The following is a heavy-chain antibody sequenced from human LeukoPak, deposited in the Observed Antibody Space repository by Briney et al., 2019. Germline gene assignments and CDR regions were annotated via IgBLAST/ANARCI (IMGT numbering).Heavy chain of an antibody. CDR2: ISSSSSYI. D-gene: IGHD3-16*01. Sequence: GSLRLSCAASGFTFSSYSMNWVRQAPGKGLEWVSSISSSSSYIYYADSVKGRFTISRDNAKNSLYLQMNSLRAEDTAVYYFSRDPYGGGDLDYWGQGTLVTVSS. V-gene: IGHV3-21*04. CDR1: GFTFSSYS. CDR3: SRDPYGGGDLDY. J-gene: IGHJ4*02.